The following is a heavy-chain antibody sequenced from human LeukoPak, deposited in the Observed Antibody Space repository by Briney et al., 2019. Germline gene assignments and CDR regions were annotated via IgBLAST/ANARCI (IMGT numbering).Heavy chain of an antibody. CDR3: TTRAPDGLVPR. Sequence: GGSLRLSCAASGFTVTNAWMHWVRQAPGKGLEWVGRMKSESGGGATDYAAPVRGRFTISRDDSKNMLYLQMNRLKTEDTAVYYCTTRAPDGLVPRWGQGTLVTVSS. CDR2: MKSESGGGAT. D-gene: IGHD3/OR15-3a*01. V-gene: IGHV3-15*07. J-gene: IGHJ4*02. CDR1: GFTVTNAW.